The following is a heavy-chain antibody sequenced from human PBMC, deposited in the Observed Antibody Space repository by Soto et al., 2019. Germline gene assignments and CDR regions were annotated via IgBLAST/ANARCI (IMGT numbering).Heavy chain of an antibody. CDR1: GYTFTSYG. Sequence: QVQLVQSGAEVKKPGASVKVSCKASGYTFTSYGINWVRQAPGQGREWMGWISAYNGNTNYAQKLQGRVTMTTDTSTSTAYMELRSLRSDDTAVYYCAKLYGIYGATGYYYYYGMDVWGQGTTVTVSS. D-gene: IGHD4-17*01. CDR3: AKLYGIYGATGYYYYYGMDV. CDR2: ISAYNGNT. J-gene: IGHJ6*02. V-gene: IGHV1-18*01.